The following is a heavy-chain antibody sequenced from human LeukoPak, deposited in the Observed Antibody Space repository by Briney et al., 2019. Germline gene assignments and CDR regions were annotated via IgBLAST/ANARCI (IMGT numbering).Heavy chain of an antibody. J-gene: IGHJ4*02. Sequence: GGSLRLSCAASGFTFSSYAMSWVRQAPGKGLEWVSAISGSGGSTYYADSVKGRFTISRDNSKNTLYLQMNSLSAEDTAVYYCEKDLGGSGDYRPYWGQGSVVTVSS. V-gene: IGHV3-23*01. D-gene: IGHD2-21*02. CDR1: GFTFSSYA. CDR2: ISGSGGST. CDR3: EKDLGGSGDYRPY.